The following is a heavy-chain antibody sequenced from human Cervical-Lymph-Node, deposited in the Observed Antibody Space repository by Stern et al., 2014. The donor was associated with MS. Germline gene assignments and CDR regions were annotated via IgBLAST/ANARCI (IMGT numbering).Heavy chain of an antibody. V-gene: IGHV3-33*01. Sequence: VQLVESGGGVVQPGKSLRLSCAASGFTFSRYGMHWVRKAPGKGLEWVAVIWHDGSNVNYEDSVRGRFTISRDNSKSSLYLQMNSLRAEDTAVYYCAREKGACSGDDCHVNFDCWGQGTLVTVSS. CDR2: IWHDGSNV. CDR1: GFTFSRYG. J-gene: IGHJ4*02. CDR3: AREKGACSGDDCHVNFDC. D-gene: IGHD2-21*02.